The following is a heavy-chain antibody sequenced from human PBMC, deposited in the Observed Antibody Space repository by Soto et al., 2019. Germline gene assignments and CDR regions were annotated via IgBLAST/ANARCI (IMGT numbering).Heavy chain of an antibody. V-gene: IGHV6-1*01. CDR1: GDSVSSNSAG. CDR3: TGITWFRGMDV. CDR2: TYYKSKWNN. J-gene: IGHJ6*02. D-gene: IGHD3-10*01. Sequence: SQTLSLTFVISGDSVSSNSAGWNWIRQSPSRGLEWLGRTYYKSKWNNDYALSVKSRITINPDTSKNQFSLHLYSVTPEDTAVYYCTGITWFRGMDVWGQGTPVTVPS.